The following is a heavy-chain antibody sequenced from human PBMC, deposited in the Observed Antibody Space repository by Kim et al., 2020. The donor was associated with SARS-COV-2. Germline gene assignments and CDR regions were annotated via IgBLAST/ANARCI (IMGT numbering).Heavy chain of an antibody. CDR3: ARVDSSGWYGPYYYGMDV. Sequence: LKSRVTISVDKSKNQFSLNLNSVTAADTAVYYCARVDSSGWYGPYYYGMDVWGQGTTVTVSS. J-gene: IGHJ6*02. V-gene: IGHV4-4*02. D-gene: IGHD6-19*01.